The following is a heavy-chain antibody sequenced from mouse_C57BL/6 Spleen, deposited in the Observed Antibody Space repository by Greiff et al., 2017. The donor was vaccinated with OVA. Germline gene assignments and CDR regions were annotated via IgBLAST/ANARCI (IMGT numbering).Heavy chain of an antibody. CDR2: IRSKSNNYAT. CDR3: VRHRGYEGYFDV. V-gene: IGHV10-1*01. CDR1: GFSFNTYA. Sequence: DVKLVESGGGLVQPKGSLKLSCAASGFSFNTYAMNWVRQAPGKGLEWVARIRSKSNNYATYYADSVKDRFTISRDDSESMLYLQMNNLKTENTAMYYCVRHRGYEGYFDVWGTGTTVTVSS. D-gene: IGHD2-3*01. J-gene: IGHJ1*03.